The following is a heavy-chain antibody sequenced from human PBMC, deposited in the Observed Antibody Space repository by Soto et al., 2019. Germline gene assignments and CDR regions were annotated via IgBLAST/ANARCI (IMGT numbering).Heavy chain of an antibody. V-gene: IGHV4-59*08. D-gene: IGHD3-22*01. CDR3: ARLGGYYQAFDQ. J-gene: IGHJ4*02. CDR1: GGSMTTYH. CDR2: IYYSGTT. Sequence: SETLSLTCTVSGGSMTTYHWGWFRQPPGKGLEWIGYIYYSGTTTYSPSLKSRVTIAVDTSKNQFSLKLNSVTAADTAVYYCARLGGYYQAFDQWGQGSLVT.